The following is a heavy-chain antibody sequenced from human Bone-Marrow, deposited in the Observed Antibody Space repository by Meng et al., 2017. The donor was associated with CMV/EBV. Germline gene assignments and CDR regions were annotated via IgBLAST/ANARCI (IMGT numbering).Heavy chain of an antibody. V-gene: IGHV3-48*03. CDR2: ISSSGSTI. CDR3: AIHCSSTSCNYYYYGMDV. CDR1: GFTFSSYE. D-gene: IGHD2-2*01. J-gene: IGHJ6*02. Sequence: GGSLRLSCAASGFTFSSYEMNWVRQAPEKGLEWVSYISSSGSTIYYADSVKGRFTISRDNAKNSLYLQMNSLRAEDTAVYYCAIHCSSTSCNYYYYGMDVWGQGTTVTVS.